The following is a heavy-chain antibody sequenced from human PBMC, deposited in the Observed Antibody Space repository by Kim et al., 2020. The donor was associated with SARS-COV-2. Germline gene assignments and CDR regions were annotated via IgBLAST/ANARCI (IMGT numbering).Heavy chain of an antibody. CDR2: GST. V-gene: IGHV1-18*01. D-gene: IGHD4-17*01. J-gene: IGHJ4*02. CDR3: ARIGTTEDY. Sequence: GSTNYGQKRQGRLTMNHDTPTSTAYMELRSLRSDDTAVYYCARIGTTEDYWGQGTLVTVSS.